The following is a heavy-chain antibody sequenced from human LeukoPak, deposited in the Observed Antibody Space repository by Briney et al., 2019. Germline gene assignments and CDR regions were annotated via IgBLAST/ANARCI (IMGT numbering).Heavy chain of an antibody. D-gene: IGHD6-13*01. CDR1: GFTFDDYG. CDR3: ARGGYSSSWLIDY. Sequence: GGSLRLSCAASGFTFDDYGMSWVRQAPGKGLEWVSGINSNGGSTYYADSVKGRFTISRDNAKNSLYLQMNSLRSDDTALYYCARGGYSSSWLIDYWGQGTLVTVSS. J-gene: IGHJ4*02. CDR2: INSNGGST. V-gene: IGHV3-20*04.